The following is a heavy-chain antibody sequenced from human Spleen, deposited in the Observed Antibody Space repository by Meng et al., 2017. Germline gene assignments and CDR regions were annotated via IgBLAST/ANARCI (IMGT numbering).Heavy chain of an antibody. Sequence: QVQLVESGGGVVQPGRSLRLSCAASGFTFSSYAMHWVRQAPGKGLEWVAVISYDGKNKYYGDFVKGRFSISRDNSKNTVYLQMNSLRAEDTAVYYCALDWNDVSSFDYWGQGTLVTVSS. CDR1: GFTFSSYA. CDR3: ALDWNDVSSFDY. D-gene: IGHD1-1*01. J-gene: IGHJ4*02. V-gene: IGHV3-30*04. CDR2: ISYDGKNK.